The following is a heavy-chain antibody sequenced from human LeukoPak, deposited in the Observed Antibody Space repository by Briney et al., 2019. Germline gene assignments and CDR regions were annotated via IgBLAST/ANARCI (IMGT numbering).Heavy chain of an antibody. D-gene: IGHD2-15*01. Sequence: AGSLRLSSAASRFTFSSYSRNWDRPAPGNGLKWVSYISSGSSTIYYADCVKGRFTISRDNAKNSLYLQMNSLRAEDRAVYYCARDQDVVVVAATIGWFDYWGQGTLVTVSS. CDR2: ISSGSSTI. CDR1: RFTFSSYS. J-gene: IGHJ4*02. CDR3: ARDQDVVVVAATIGWFDY. V-gene: IGHV3-48*01.